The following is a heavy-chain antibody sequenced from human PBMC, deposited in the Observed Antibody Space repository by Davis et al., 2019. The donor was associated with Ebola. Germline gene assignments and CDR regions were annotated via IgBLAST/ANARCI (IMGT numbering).Heavy chain of an antibody. Sequence: GESLKISCAASGFTFSDYGMHWVRQAPGKGLEWVAVISYDGSNKYYADSVKGRFTISRDNSKNTLYLQMNSLRAEDTAVYYCARRSSQALDWGQGTLVTVSS. J-gene: IGHJ4*02. CDR1: GFTFSDYG. V-gene: IGHV3-30*03. CDR2: ISYDGSNK. CDR3: ARRSSQALD. D-gene: IGHD6-6*01.